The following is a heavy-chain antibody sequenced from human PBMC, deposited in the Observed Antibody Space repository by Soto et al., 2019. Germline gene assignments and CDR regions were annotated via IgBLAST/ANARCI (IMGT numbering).Heavy chain of an antibody. J-gene: IGHJ3*02. Sequence: GGSLRLSCAASGFTFSSYGMHWVRQAPGKGLEWVAVISYDGSNKYYADSVKGRFTISRDNSKNTLYLQMNSLRAEDTAVYYCAKDRKYQLPPSSAFAIWGQGTMVTVSS. CDR3: AKDRKYQLPPSSAFAI. CDR2: ISYDGSNK. CDR1: GFTFSSYG. V-gene: IGHV3-30*18. D-gene: IGHD2-2*01.